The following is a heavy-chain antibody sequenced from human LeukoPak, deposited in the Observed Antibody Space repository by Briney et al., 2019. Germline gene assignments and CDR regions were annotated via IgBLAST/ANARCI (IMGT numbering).Heavy chain of an antibody. CDR2: FHYGGST. J-gene: IGHJ4*02. D-gene: IGHD6-19*01. Sequence: SETLSLTCTVSGGSISSSSYYWDWIRQPPGKGLEWIGNFHYGGSTSYNPSLKSRVTISVDTSKNQFSLKLSSVTAADTAVYYCARLEVAGINDYWGQGTLVTVSS. CDR1: GGSISSSSYY. V-gene: IGHV4-39*01. CDR3: ARLEVAGINDY.